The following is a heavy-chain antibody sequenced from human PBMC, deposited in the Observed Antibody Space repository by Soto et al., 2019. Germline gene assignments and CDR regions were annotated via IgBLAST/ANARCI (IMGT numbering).Heavy chain of an antibody. CDR2: FDPEDGET. CDR3: ATDQKRLRCFDWLSQFDY. V-gene: IGHV1-24*01. CDR1: GYTLTELS. D-gene: IGHD3-9*01. Sequence: GASVKVSCKVSGYTLTELSMHWVRQAPGKGLEWMGGFDPEDGETIYAQKFQGRVTMTEDTSTDTAYMELSSLRSEDTAVYYCATDQKRLRCFDWLSQFDYWGQGTLVTVSS. J-gene: IGHJ4*02.